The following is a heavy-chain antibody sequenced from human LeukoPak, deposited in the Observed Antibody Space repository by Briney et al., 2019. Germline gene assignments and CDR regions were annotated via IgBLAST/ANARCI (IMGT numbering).Heavy chain of an antibody. J-gene: IGHJ6*02. Sequence: ASVKVSCKASGYTFTSYAMHWVRQAPGQRLEWMGWISAGNGNTKYSQKFQGRVTITRDTSASTAYMELSSLRSEDTAVYYCAREQWLVRGGYYYGMDVWGQGTAVTVSS. CDR1: GYTFTSYA. CDR2: ISAGNGNT. CDR3: AREQWLVRGGYYYGMDV. D-gene: IGHD6-19*01. V-gene: IGHV1-3*01.